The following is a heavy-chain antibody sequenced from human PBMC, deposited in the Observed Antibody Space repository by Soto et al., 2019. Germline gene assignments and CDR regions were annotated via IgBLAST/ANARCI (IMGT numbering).Heavy chain of an antibody. Sequence: PGESLKISCKGSGYNFAGYCIAWVRQMPGKGLELMGIIYPSDSDTRYRPSFQGQVTISADKSISSAYLQWGSLRASDTAMYYCARGGVSTRTFDYWGQGTPVTLSS. CDR2: IYPSDSDT. J-gene: IGHJ4*02. CDR3: ARGGVSTRTFDY. D-gene: IGHD3-3*01. CDR1: GYNFAGYC. V-gene: IGHV5-51*01.